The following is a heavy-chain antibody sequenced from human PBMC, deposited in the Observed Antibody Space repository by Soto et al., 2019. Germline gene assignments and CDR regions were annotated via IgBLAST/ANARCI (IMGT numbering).Heavy chain of an antibody. CDR3: ARDIFRYYYDSSGYGMDV. V-gene: IGHV1-18*01. J-gene: IGHJ6*02. D-gene: IGHD3-22*01. Sequence: ASVKVSCKASGYTFTSYGISWVRQAPGQGLEWMGWISAYNGNTNYAQKLQGRVTMTTDTSTSTAYMELRSLRSDDTAVYYCARDIFRYYYDSSGYGMDVWGQGTTVTVSS. CDR2: ISAYNGNT. CDR1: GYTFTSYG.